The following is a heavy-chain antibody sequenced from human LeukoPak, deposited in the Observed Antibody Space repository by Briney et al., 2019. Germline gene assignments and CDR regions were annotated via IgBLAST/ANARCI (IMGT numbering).Heavy chain of an antibody. CDR1: GFTFSSYG. D-gene: IGHD3-22*01. CDR2: IWYDGSNK. J-gene: IGHJ4*02. V-gene: IGHV3-33*01. Sequence: GGSPRLSCAASGFTFSSYGMHWVRQAPGKGLEWVAVIWYDGSNKYYADSVKGRFTISRDNSKNTLYLQMNSLRAEDTAVYYCAAPADYYDSSGGDYWGQGTLVTVSS. CDR3: AAPADYYDSSGGDY.